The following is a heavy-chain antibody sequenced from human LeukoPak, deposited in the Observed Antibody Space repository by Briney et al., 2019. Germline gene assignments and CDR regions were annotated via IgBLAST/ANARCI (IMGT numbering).Heavy chain of an antibody. Sequence: GGSLRLSCAASGFTFSSYWRFWVRQAPGKGLVCVSRINSDGSSTSYSDSVKGRFTISRDNAKNTLCLQMHSLRADDTAVYYCARVVGIQIWALNYWGQGTLVTVSS. V-gene: IGHV3-74*01. J-gene: IGHJ4*02. CDR1: GFTFSSYW. D-gene: IGHD5-18*01. CDR3: ARVVGIQIWALNY. CDR2: INSDGSST.